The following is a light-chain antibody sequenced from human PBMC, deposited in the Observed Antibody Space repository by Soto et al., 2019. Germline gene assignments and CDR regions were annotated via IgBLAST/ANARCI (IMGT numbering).Light chain of an antibody. V-gene: IGKV3-15*01. J-gene: IGKJ1*01. Sequence: EVLMTQSPATLSVSPGERVTLSCRASQSVSSYLAWYQQKPGQAPRLLIFGASTRATGIPARFSGSGSGTEFTLSISSLHSDDVGVYYCQQYNNWPGTFGQGTKVEIK. CDR1: QSVSSY. CDR2: GAS. CDR3: QQYNNWPGT.